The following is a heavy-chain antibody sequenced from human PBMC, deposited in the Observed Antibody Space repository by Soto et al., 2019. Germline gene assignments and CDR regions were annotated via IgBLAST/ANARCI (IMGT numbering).Heavy chain of an antibody. CDR1: GFTFSMYG. J-gene: IGHJ4*02. Sequence: QVQLVESGGGVVQPGSSLRLSCEASGFTFSMYGMHWVRQAPGKGLEWVGVIYSDGSHQYYGDSVKGRFTISRDNSNKMLYLQMTGLRLDDSALYYCARDRRVIPDADMDYWGQGVVVTVSS. CDR2: IYSDGSHQ. V-gene: IGHV3-30*03. CDR3: ARDRRVIPDADMDY. D-gene: IGHD2-21*01.